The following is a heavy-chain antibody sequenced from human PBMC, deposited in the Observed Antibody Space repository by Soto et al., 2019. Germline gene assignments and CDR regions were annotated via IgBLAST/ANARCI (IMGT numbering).Heavy chain of an antibody. Sequence: QVQLVQSGAEVKKPGSSVKVSCKASGGTFSSYTISWVRQAPGQGLEWMGKIIPILGVTDYAQKFQSRVTMTAEKSTSTAYLELSSLRSEDTAVYYCATLYGGNSVSVAFDYWGQGTLVTVSS. CDR1: GGTFSSYT. V-gene: IGHV1-69*02. CDR3: ATLYGGNSVSVAFDY. D-gene: IGHD4-17*01. J-gene: IGHJ4*02. CDR2: IIPILGVT.